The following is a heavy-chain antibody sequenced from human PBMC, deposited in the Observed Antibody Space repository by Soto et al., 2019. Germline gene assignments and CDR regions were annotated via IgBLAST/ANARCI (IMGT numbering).Heavy chain of an antibody. CDR3: ASGDRGAFDL. CDR2: IHSDGSST. Sequence: EVQLVESGGGLVRPGGSLRLSCAASGFTFSYYWMHWVRQAPGKGLVWVSRIHSDGSSTTYADFVKGRFIISRDNARNTVDLQMNSGRVEDAAVYYCASGDRGAFDLWGQGTVVTVSS. CDR1: GFTFSYYW. J-gene: IGHJ3*01. D-gene: IGHD7-27*01. V-gene: IGHV3-74*01.